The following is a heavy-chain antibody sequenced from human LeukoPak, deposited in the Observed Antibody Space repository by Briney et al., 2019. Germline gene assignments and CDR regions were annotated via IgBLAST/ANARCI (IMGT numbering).Heavy chain of an antibody. J-gene: IGHJ6*03. Sequence: GESLKISCKGSGYSFTSYWIGVVRQMPGKGLERMGIIYPGDSDTRYSPSFQRHVTISDDTSISTAILQCSSLKASDTAMYYCARLFGSRSWGYYMDVWGKGTTVTVSS. CDR2: IYPGDSDT. V-gene: IGHV5-51*01. CDR3: ARLFGSRSWGYYMDV. CDR1: GYSFTSYW. D-gene: IGHD3-16*01.